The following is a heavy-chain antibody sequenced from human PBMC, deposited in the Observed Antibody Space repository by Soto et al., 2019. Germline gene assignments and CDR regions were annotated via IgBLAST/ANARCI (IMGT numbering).Heavy chain of an antibody. D-gene: IGHD6-13*01. CDR1: GFTFSSYA. Sequence: GESLKISCAASGFTFSSYAMSWVRQAPGKGLEWVSAISGSGGSTYYADSVKGRFTISRDNSKNTLYLQMNSLRAEDTAVYYCAKDFRASAGILALDYWGQGTLVTVSS. V-gene: IGHV3-23*01. CDR2: ISGSGGST. CDR3: AKDFRASAGILALDY. J-gene: IGHJ4*02.